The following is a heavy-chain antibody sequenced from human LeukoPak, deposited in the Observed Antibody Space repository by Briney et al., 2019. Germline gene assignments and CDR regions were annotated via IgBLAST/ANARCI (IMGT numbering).Heavy chain of an antibody. CDR2: IIPIFGTA. CDR1: GGTFSSYA. Sequence: SVTVSCKASGGTFSSYAISWVRQAPGQGLEWMGGIIPIFGTANYAQKFQGRVTITADESTSTAYMELSSLRSEDTAVYYCASPVSGYYGMDVWGQGTTVTVSS. V-gene: IGHV1-69*13. CDR3: ASPVSGYYGMDV. J-gene: IGHJ6*02. D-gene: IGHD2/OR15-2a*01.